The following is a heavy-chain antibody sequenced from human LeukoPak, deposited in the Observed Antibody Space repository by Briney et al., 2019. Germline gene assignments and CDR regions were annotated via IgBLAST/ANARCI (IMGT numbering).Heavy chain of an antibody. CDR3: ARDRHDSSGYTDY. V-gene: IGHV4-30-2*01. D-gene: IGHD3-22*01. J-gene: IGHJ4*02. CDR1: GGSISSGGYY. Sequence: PSQTLSLTCTVSGGSISSGGYYWSWIRQPPGKGLEWIGYIYHSGSTYYNPSLKGRVTISVDRSKNQFSLKLSSVTAADTAVYYCARDRHDSSGYTDYWGQGTLVTVSS. CDR2: IYHSGST.